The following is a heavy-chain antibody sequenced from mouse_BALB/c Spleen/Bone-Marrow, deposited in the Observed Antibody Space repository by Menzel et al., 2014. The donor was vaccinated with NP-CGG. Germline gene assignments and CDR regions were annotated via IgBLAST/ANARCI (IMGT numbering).Heavy chain of an antibody. CDR1: GFSLTSYG. CDR2: IWSDGST. CDR3: ARHANWDYFDY. Sequence: VKLQESGPGLVSPSQSLSITCTISGFSLTSYGVHWVRQPPGKGLEWLVVIWSDGSTTYNSALKSRQSISKDNSKSQVFLKMNSLQNDDTAMYYCARHANWDYFDYWGQGTTIKVSS. J-gene: IGHJ2*01. D-gene: IGHD4-1*01. V-gene: IGHV2-6-1*01.